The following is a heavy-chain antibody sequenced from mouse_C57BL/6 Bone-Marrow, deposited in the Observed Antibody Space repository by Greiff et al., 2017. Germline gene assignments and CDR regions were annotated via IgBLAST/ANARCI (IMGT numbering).Heavy chain of an antibody. CDR3: ARSPSYYGSRLWSFDV. J-gene: IGHJ1*03. V-gene: IGHV3-5*01. CDR2: IYYSGTI. Sequence: EVKLMESGPGLVKPSQTVFLTCTVTGISITTGNYRWSWIRQFPGNKLEWIGYIYYSGTITYNPSLTSRTTITRDTPKNQFFLEMNSLTAEDTATYYCARSPSYYGSRLWSFDVWGTGTTVAVSS. CDR1: GISITTGNYR. D-gene: IGHD1-1*01.